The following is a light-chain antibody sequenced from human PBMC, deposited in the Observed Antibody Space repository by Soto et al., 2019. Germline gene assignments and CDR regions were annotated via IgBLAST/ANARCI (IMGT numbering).Light chain of an antibody. V-gene: IGKV3-15*01. Sequence: IVMAQSPASLSVSPGERATLSFRASQSVSSNLAWYQQKPGQAPRLLIYGASTRATGIPARFSGSGSGTEFTLTISSLRSEDSAIYYCQQYFEWPPMTFGQGTKVDIK. CDR2: GAS. J-gene: IGKJ1*01. CDR3: QQYFEWPPMT. CDR1: QSVSSN.